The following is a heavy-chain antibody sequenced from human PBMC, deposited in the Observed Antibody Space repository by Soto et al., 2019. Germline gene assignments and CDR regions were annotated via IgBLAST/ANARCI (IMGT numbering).Heavy chain of an antibody. CDR2: ISAYNGNT. CDR3: ARDRGSGGSRISDY. J-gene: IGHJ4*02. Sequence: ASVKVSCKASGYTFTSYGISWARQAPGQGLEWMGWISAYNGNTNYAQKLQGRVTMTTDTSTSTAYMELSSLRSEDTAVYYCARDRGSGGSRISDYWGQGTLVTVSS. D-gene: IGHD2-15*01. V-gene: IGHV1-18*01. CDR1: GYTFTSYG.